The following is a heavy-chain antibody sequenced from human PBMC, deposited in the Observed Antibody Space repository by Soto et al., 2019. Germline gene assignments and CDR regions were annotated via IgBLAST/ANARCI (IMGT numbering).Heavy chain of an antibody. CDR2: INPSGGST. J-gene: IGHJ4*02. V-gene: IGHV1-46*01. D-gene: IGHD5-12*01. Sequence: ASVKVSCKASGYTFTSYYMHWVRQAPGQGLEWMGIINPSGGSTSYAQKFQGRVTMTRDTSTSTVYMELSSLRSEDTAVYYCARDSVSDGYNFFSFDCSGQGTLVTVS. CDR1: GYTFTSYY. CDR3: ARDSVSDGYNFFSFDC.